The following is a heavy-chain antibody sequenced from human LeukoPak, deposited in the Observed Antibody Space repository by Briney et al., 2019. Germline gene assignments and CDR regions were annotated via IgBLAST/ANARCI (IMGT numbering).Heavy chain of an antibody. Sequence: SETLSLTCTVSGGSISSYYWSWIRQPPGKGLEWIGYIYYSGSTNYNPSLKSRVTISVDTSKNQFSLQLNSVTPEDTAVYYCARDYYGSGSFFDYWGQGTLVTVSS. J-gene: IGHJ4*02. CDR1: GGSISSYY. V-gene: IGHV4-59*12. D-gene: IGHD3-10*01. CDR2: IYYSGST. CDR3: ARDYYGSGSFFDY.